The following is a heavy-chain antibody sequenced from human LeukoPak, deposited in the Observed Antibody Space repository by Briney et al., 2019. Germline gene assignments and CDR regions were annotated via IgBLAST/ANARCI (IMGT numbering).Heavy chain of an antibody. CDR1: GFTFSSYA. J-gene: IGHJ4*02. CDR3: AKDGRQWLVALYYFDY. D-gene: IGHD6-19*01. CDR2: ISGSGGST. V-gene: IGHV3-23*01. Sequence: GGSLRLSCAASGFTFSSYAMSWVRQAPGKGLEWVSAISGSGGSTYYADSVKGRFTISRDNSKNTLYLQMNSLRAEDTAVYYCAKDGRQWLVALYYFDYWGQGTLVTVSS.